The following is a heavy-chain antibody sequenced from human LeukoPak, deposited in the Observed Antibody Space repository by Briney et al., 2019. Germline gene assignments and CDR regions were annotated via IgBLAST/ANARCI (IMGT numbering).Heavy chain of an antibody. CDR2: ISAYNGNT. Sequence: GSSVKVSCKASGYTFTSYGISWVRQAPGQGLEWMGWISAYNGNTNYAQKLQGRVTMTTDTSTSTAYMELRSLRSDDTAVYYCARGWQDGAMATMVYWGQGTLVTVSS. CDR3: ARGWQDGAMATMVY. V-gene: IGHV1-18*01. J-gene: IGHJ4*02. CDR1: GYTFTSYG. D-gene: IGHD5-24*01.